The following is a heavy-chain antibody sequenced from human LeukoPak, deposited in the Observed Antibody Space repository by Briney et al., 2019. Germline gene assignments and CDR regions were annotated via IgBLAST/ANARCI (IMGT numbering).Heavy chain of an antibody. V-gene: IGHV1-2*02. Sequence: ASVKVSCKASGYTFSGYYIHWVRQAPGQGLEWMGWINPNSGGANYAQKLQGRVTMTGDTSISTAYMELSGLRSDDTAVYYCARESCTGTSCYGSFDPWGQGTLVTVSS. CDR2: INPNSGGA. CDR1: GYTFSGYY. J-gene: IGHJ5*02. CDR3: ARESCTGTSCYGSFDP. D-gene: IGHD2-2*01.